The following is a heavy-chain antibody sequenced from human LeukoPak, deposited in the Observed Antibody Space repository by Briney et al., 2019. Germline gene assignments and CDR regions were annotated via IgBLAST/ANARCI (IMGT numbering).Heavy chain of an antibody. Sequence: ASVKVSCKASGYTFTIYGISWVRQAPGQGLEWMGWISAYNGNTNYAQKLQGRVTMTTDTSTSTAYMELRSLRSDDTAVYYCARDRDDILTGYYKGPFDYWGQGTLVTVSS. D-gene: IGHD3-9*01. CDR2: ISAYNGNT. CDR3: ARDRDDILTGYYKGPFDY. CDR1: GYTFTIYG. J-gene: IGHJ4*02. V-gene: IGHV1-18*01.